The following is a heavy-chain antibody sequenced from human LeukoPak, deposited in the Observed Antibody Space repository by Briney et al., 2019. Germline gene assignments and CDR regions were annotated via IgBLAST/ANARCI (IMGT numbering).Heavy chain of an antibody. J-gene: IGHJ4*02. CDR1: GYTFTSYG. D-gene: IGHD3-16*01. Sequence: ASVKVSCKASGYTFTSYGISWVRQAPGQGLEWMVWINTNTGNPTYAQGFTGRFVFSLDTSVSTAYLQISSLKAEDTVVYYCARGFWGSPFDYWGQGTLVTVSS. CDR2: INTNTGNP. V-gene: IGHV7-4-1*02. CDR3: ARGFWGSPFDY.